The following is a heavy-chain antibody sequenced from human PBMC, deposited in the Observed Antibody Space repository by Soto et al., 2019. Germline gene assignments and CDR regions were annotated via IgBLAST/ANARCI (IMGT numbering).Heavy chain of an antibody. D-gene: IGHD6-19*01. CDR3: ARDTPCRGSGCKPLDY. Sequence: SETLSLTCTVSGGSSSSYYWTWIRQPPGKELEWIGEIYHSGSTNYNPSLKSRVTISVDKSKNQFSLKLSSVTAADTAVYYCARDTPCRGSGCKPLDYWGQGTLVTVSS. J-gene: IGHJ4*02. CDR1: GGSSSSYY. CDR2: IYHSGST. V-gene: IGHV4-59*12.